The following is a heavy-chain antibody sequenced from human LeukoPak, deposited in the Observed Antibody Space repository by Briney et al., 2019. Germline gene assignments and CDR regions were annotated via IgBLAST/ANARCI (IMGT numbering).Heavy chain of an antibody. D-gene: IGHD1-26*01. CDR1: GFTFSSYA. CDR2: ISGSGGST. V-gene: IGHV3-23*01. CDR3: ARDRGQVGLFDY. J-gene: IGHJ4*02. Sequence: GGSLRLSCAASGFTFSSYAMSWVRQAPGKGLEWVSAISGSGGSTYYADSVKGRFTISRDNSKNTLYLQMNSLRAEDTAVYYCARDRGQVGLFDYWGQGTLVTVSS.